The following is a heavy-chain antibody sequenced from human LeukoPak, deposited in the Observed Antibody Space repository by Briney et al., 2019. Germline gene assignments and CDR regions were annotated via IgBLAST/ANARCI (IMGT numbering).Heavy chain of an antibody. J-gene: IGHJ4*02. Sequence: SETLSLTCTVSGGSISSYYWSWIRQPPGKGLEWIGYIYYSGSTNYNPSLKSRVTISVDTSKNQFSLKLSSVTAADTAVYYCARATGYGSGSYNDYWGQGALVTVSS. CDR2: IYYSGST. CDR3: ARATGYGSGSYNDY. CDR1: GGSISSYY. D-gene: IGHD3-10*01. V-gene: IGHV4-59*01.